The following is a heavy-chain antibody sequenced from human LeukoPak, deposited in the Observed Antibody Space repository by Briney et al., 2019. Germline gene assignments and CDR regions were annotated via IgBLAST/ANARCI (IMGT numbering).Heavy chain of an antibody. CDR1: GYTFTRYY. CDR2: INPSGGST. Sequence: ASVKVSCKASGYTFTRYYMPWVRQAPGQGLEWMGIINPSGGSTSYAQKFQGRVTMTRDTSTSTVYMELSSLRSEDTAVYYCARDGQQLVPGEYYFDYWGQGTLVTVSS. V-gene: IGHV1-46*01. J-gene: IGHJ4*02. CDR3: ARDGQQLVPGEYYFDY. D-gene: IGHD6-6*01.